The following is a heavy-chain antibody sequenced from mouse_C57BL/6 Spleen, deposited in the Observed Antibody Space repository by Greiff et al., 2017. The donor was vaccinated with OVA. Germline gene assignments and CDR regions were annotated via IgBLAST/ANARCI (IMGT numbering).Heavy chain of an antibody. CDR1: GFTFSDYG. Sequence: EVNVVESGGGLVKPGGSLKLSCAASGFTFSDYGMHWVRQAPEKGLEWVAYISSGSSTIYYADTVKGRFTISRDNAKNTLFLQMTSLRSEDTAMYYCAKAEDYDAWFAYWGQGTLVTVSA. CDR3: AKAEDYDAWFAY. CDR2: ISSGSSTI. J-gene: IGHJ3*01. D-gene: IGHD2-4*01. V-gene: IGHV5-17*01.